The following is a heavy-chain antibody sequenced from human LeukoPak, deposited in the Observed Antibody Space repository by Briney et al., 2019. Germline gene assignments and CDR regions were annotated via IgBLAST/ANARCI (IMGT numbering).Heavy chain of an antibody. CDR2: ISSSGSTI. J-gene: IGHJ5*01. CDR3: ARVYGYDILTGYPNWFDP. Sequence: PGGSLRLSCAASGFTFSDYYMSWIRRAPGKGLEWVSYISSSGSTIYYADSVKGRFTISRDNAKNSLYLQMNSLRAEDTAVYYCARVYGYDILTGYPNWFDPWGQGTLVTVSS. V-gene: IGHV3-11*01. CDR1: GFTFSDYY. D-gene: IGHD3-9*01.